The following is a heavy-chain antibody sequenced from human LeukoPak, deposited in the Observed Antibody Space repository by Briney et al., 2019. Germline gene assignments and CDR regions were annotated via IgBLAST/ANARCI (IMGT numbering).Heavy chain of an antibody. CDR2: ISHSGST. CDR1: GGSFSGYY. V-gene: IGHV4-34*01. Sequence: SETLSLTCAVYGGSFSGYYWSWIRQPPGKGLEWVGEISHSGSTNYNPSLKSRVTISVDTSKNQFSLKLSSVTAADTAVYYCARRPYSSRWPLLDYWGQGTLVTVSS. CDR3: ARRPYSSRWPLLDY. D-gene: IGHD6-19*01. J-gene: IGHJ4*02.